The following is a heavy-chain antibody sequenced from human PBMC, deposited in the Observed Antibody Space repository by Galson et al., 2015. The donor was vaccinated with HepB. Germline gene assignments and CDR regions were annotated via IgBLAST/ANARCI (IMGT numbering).Heavy chain of an antibody. CDR1: GGTFGSYA. V-gene: IGHV1-69*13. Sequence: SVKVSCKASGGTFGSYAISWVRQAPGQGLEWMGGIIPIFGTANYAQKFQGRVTITADESTSTAYMELSSLRSEDTAVYYCARASTVTTSSAFDIWGQGTMVTVSS. CDR2: IIPIFGTA. J-gene: IGHJ3*02. D-gene: IGHD4-17*01. CDR3: ARASTVTTSSAFDI.